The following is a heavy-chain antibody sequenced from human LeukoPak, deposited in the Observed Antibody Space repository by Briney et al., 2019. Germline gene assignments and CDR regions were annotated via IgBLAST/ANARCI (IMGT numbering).Heavy chain of an antibody. CDR3: ARDTYSGYDSLFGNYFYYAMDV. CDR2: TYYRSKWYN. CDR1: GDSVSSNSAA. D-gene: IGHD5-12*01. V-gene: IGHV6-1*01. J-gene: IGHJ6*02. Sequence: SQTLSLTCAISGDSVSSNSAAWNWIRQSRSRGLEWLGRTYYRSKWYNDYAVSVKSRITINPDTSRNQFSLQLNSVTPEDTAVYYCARDTYSGYDSLFGNYFYYAMDVWGQGTTVTVSS.